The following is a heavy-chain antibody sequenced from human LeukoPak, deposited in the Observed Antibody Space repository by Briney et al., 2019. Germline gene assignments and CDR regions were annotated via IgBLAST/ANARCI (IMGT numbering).Heavy chain of an antibody. CDR2: ISGSGGST. CDR1: GFTFSSYA. Sequence: GGSLRLSCAASGFTFSSYAMSWVRQAPGKGLEWVSAISGSGGSTYYADSVKGRFTISRDNSKNTLYLQMNSLRAEDTAVYYCAKGGILRFLEWSNYYMDVWGKGTTVTVSS. V-gene: IGHV3-23*01. CDR3: AKGGILRFLEWSNYYMDV. D-gene: IGHD3-3*01. J-gene: IGHJ6*03.